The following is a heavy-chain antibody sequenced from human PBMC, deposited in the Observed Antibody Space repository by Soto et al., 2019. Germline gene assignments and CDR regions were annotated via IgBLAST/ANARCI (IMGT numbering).Heavy chain of an antibody. Sequence: GGSLRLSCAASGLSIYTSAMHWVRQAPGKGLEWVAMISHDGSHEYYGDSVKGRFSVSRDNSQNILHLQMNSLRIEDTAVYFCARNTDHRLVRGWLDPWGQGTLVTVSS. J-gene: IGHJ5*02. D-gene: IGHD3-10*01. CDR1: GLSIYTSA. CDR2: ISHDGSHE. V-gene: IGHV3-30*04. CDR3: ARNTDHRLVRGWLDP.